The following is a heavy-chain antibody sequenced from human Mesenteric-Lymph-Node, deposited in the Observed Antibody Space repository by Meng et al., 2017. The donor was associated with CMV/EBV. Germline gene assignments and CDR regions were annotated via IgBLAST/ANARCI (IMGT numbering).Heavy chain of an antibody. Sequence: QLHLQPPRPGPAKSSQTPSVTCTISGDSISSNNAACNWIRQSPSRVLEWLGRPYYRSESYNDYAVSVKSRISVNLDTSKNQLSLHLNFVTPEDTAVYYCAYFGDLPPLWWGQGTLVTVSS. CDR1: GDSISSNNAA. J-gene: IGHJ4*02. V-gene: IGHV6-1*01. D-gene: IGHD3-16*01. CDR2: PYYRSESYN. CDR3: AYFGDLPPLW.